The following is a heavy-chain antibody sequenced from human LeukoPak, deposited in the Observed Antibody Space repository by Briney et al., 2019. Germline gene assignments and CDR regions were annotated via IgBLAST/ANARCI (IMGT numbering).Heavy chain of an antibody. D-gene: IGHD4-23*01. V-gene: IGHV4-59*08. CDR1: GGSISSYY. CDR2: IYYSGST. J-gene: IGHJ4*02. CDR3: ARAAVTTVGTFDY. Sequence: SETLSLTCTVSGGSISSYYWSWIRQPPGKGLEWIGYIYYSGSTYYNPSLKSRVTISVDTSKNQFSLKLSSVTAADTAVYYCARAAVTTVGTFDYWGQGTLVTVSS.